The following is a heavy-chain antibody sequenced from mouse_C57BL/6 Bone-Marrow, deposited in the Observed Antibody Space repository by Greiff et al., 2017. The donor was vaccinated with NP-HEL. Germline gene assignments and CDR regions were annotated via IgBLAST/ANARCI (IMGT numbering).Heavy chain of an antibody. CDR3: ARPLDSSGFNYYAMDY. V-gene: IGHV5-12*01. CDR1: GFTFSDYY. Sequence: EVKLMESGGGLVQPGGSLKLSCAASGFTFSDYYMYWVRQTPEKRLEWVAYISNGGGSTYYPDTVKGRFTISRDNAKNTLYLQMSRLKSEDTAMYYCARPLDSSGFNYYAMDYWGQGTSVTVSS. J-gene: IGHJ4*01. CDR2: ISNGGGST. D-gene: IGHD3-2*02.